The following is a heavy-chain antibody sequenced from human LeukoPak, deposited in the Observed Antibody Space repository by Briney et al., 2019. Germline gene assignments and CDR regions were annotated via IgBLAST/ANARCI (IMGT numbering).Heavy chain of an antibody. CDR1: GSIFSSYA. V-gene: IGHV3-23*01. Sequence: GGSLRLSCAASGSIFSSYAMSWVRQAPGKGLEWVSGISGSGGSTYYADSVRGRFTISRDNSKNTLYLQMKSLRAEDTAVYYCAKDIRRVNTMIVVDAFDIWGQGTMVTVSS. CDR2: ISGSGGST. J-gene: IGHJ3*02. CDR3: AKDIRRVNTMIVVDAFDI. D-gene: IGHD3-22*01.